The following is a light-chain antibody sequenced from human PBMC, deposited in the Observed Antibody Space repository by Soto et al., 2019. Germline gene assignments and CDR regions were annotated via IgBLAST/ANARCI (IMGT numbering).Light chain of an antibody. J-gene: IGLJ1*01. Sequence: QSVLTQPPSASGSPGQSVTISCTGTSSDVGAYNYVSWYQQHPGKAPKLMIYEVSKRPSGVPDRFSGSKSGNTASLTVSGLQAEDEADPYRSSHAGRNNYVFGTGTKVTVL. V-gene: IGLV2-8*01. CDR2: EVS. CDR1: SSDVGAYNY. CDR3: SSHAGRNNYV.